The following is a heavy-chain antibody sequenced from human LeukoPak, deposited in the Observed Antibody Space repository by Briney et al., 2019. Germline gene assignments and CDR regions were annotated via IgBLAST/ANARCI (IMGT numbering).Heavy chain of an antibody. V-gene: IGHV4-4*07. CDR1: GGAISSYY. J-gene: IGHJ6*03. CDR3: ARGGSTLHSAGGHDIEFYYYYYMDV. CDR2: IYTSGGA. Sequence: SETLSLTCTVSGGAISSYYWSWIRQPAGKGLEWIGRIYTSGGANYNPSLRSRVTMSLDTSKNQFSLKLYSVTAADTAVYYCARGGSTLHSAGGHDIEFYYYYYMDVWGKGTTVTISS. D-gene: IGHD3-9*01.